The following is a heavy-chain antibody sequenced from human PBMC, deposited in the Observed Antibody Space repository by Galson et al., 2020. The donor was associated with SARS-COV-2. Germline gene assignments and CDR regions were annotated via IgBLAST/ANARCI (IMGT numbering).Heavy chain of an antibody. J-gene: IGHJ5*02. V-gene: IGHV4-30-4*01. CDR1: GGSISSGDYY. CDR2: IYYSGST. D-gene: IGHD3-3*01. CDR3: ARAMRSTIFGVVIMGFDP. Sequence: ETSEPLSLTCTVPGGSISSGDYYWSWIRQPPGKGLEWIGYIYYSGSTYYNPSLKSRVTISVDTSKNQFSLKLTSVTAADTAVYYCARAMRSTIFGVVIMGFDPWGQGTLVTVSS.